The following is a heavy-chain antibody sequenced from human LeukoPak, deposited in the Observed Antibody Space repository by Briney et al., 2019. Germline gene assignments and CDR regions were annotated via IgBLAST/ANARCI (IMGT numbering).Heavy chain of an antibody. V-gene: IGHV3-48*03. CDR2: ISSSGSTI. Sequence: GGSLRLSCAASGFTFSSYEMNWVRQAPGKGLEWVSYISSSGSTIYYADSVKGRFTISRDNAKNSLYLQMNSLRAEDTAVYYCASVPIEAVAGPWFDPWGQGTLVTVSS. CDR1: GFTFSSYE. J-gene: IGHJ5*02. D-gene: IGHD6-19*01. CDR3: ASVPIEAVAGPWFDP.